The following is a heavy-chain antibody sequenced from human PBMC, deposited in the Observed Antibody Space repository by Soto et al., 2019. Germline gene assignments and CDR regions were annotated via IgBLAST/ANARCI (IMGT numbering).Heavy chain of an antibody. CDR1: GFTVSSNY. J-gene: IGHJ6*02. D-gene: IGHD3-16*02. V-gene: IGHV3-53*01. Sequence: GGSLRLSCAASGFTVSSNYMSWVRQAPGKGLEWVSVIYSGGSTYYADSVRGRFTISRDNSKNTLYLQMKSLRAEDTAVYYCARDYPETRHGLDVWGQGTTVTVSS. CDR3: ARDYPETRHGLDV. CDR2: IYSGGST.